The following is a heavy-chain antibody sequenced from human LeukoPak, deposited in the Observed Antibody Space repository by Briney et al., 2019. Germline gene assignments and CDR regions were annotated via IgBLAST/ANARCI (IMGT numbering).Heavy chain of an antibody. Sequence: GESLKISCKGSGYSFTSYWIGWVRQMPGKGLEWMAIIYSGDSDTRYXXSFXXQVTISVDKSISTAYLQWSSLKASDTAIYYCAIHSYGYRHWGQGTLVTVSS. J-gene: IGHJ4*02. CDR3: AIHSYGYRH. V-gene: IGHV5-51*01. CDR1: GYSFTSYW. CDR2: IYSGDSDT. D-gene: IGHD5-18*01.